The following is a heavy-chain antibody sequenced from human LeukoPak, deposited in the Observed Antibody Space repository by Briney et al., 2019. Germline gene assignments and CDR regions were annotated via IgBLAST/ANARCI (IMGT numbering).Heavy chain of an antibody. CDR3: GRFGYVSAVDP. Sequence: GGSRGLSVEPSGLAFISFGMTGLPRAPVRARNFVANIEPAGSATYYADSVKGRFTISRDNTKNLLYLQMNSLTAEDSAVYHCGRFGYVSAVDPWGQGALVTVSS. CDR2: IEPAGSAT. D-gene: IGHD2-15*01. V-gene: IGHV3-7*01. CDR1: GLAFISFG. J-gene: IGHJ5*02.